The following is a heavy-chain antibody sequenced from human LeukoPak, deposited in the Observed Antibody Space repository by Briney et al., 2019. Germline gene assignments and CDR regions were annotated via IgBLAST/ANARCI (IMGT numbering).Heavy chain of an antibody. CDR1: GYTFTSYG. CDR3: ARDFPNLYDFWSGYYENGMDV. V-gene: IGHV1-18*01. Sequence: APVKVSCKASGYTFTSYGISWVRQAPGQGLEWMGWISAYNGNTNYAQKLQGRVAMTTDTSTSTAYMELRSLRSDDTAVYYCARDFPNLYDFWSGYYENGMDVWGQGTTVTVSS. D-gene: IGHD3-3*01. J-gene: IGHJ6*02. CDR2: ISAYNGNT.